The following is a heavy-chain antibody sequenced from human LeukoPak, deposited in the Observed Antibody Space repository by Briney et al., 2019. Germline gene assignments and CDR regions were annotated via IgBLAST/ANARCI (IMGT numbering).Heavy chain of an antibody. Sequence: ASVKVSCKASGYTFTRYYMHWVRQAPGQGLEWMGWINPNSGGTNYEQKFQGRVTMTRDTSISTAYMELSRLRSDDTAVYYCEGGRDYDSSGYHPMDVWGKGTTVTVSS. CDR1: GYTFTRYY. J-gene: IGHJ6*03. CDR3: EGGRDYDSSGYHPMDV. D-gene: IGHD3-22*01. V-gene: IGHV1-2*02. CDR2: INPNSGGT.